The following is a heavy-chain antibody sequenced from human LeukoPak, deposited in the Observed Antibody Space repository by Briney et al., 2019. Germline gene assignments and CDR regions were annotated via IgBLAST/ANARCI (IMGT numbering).Heavy chain of an antibody. D-gene: IGHD6-13*01. J-gene: IGHJ4*02. CDR3: AKDRGRSSSWYFDY. CDR2: ISGST. CDR1: GFTFSSYA. Sequence: GGSLRLSCAASGFTFSSYAMSWVRHAPGKGLEWVSAISGSTYYADSVKGRFTISRDNSKNTLYLQMNSLRAEDTAVYYCAKDRGRSSSWYFDYWGQGTLVTVSS. V-gene: IGHV3-23*01.